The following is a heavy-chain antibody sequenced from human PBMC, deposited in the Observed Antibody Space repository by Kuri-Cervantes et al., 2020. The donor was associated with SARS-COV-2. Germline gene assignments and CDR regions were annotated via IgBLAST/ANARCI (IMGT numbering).Heavy chain of an antibody. CDR2: IIPIFGTA. CDR3: ATRTENYYDSSGYFFYAFDI. J-gene: IGHJ3*02. D-gene: IGHD3-22*01. Sequence: SVKVSCKASGYTFTGYYMHWVRQAPGQGLEWMGGIIPIFGTANYAQKFQGRVTITTDESTSTAYMELSSLRSEDTAVYYCATRTENYYDSSGYFFYAFDIWGQGTMVTVSS. CDR1: GYTFTGYY. V-gene: IGHV1-69*05.